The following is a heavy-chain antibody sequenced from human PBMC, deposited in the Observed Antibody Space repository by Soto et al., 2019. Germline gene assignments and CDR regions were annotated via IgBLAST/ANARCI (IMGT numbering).Heavy chain of an antibody. D-gene: IGHD4-17*01. Sequence: PGGSLRLSCAASGFTFSGSAMHWVRQAPGKGLEWVGRTRNKANSYTTEYAASVKGRFTISRDDSKNSLYLQMNSLKTEDTAVYCCARVNPYGGNAFDYWGQGTLVTVSS. J-gene: IGHJ4*02. CDR1: GFTFSGSA. CDR3: ARVNPYGGNAFDY. CDR2: TRNKANSYTT. V-gene: IGHV3-72*01.